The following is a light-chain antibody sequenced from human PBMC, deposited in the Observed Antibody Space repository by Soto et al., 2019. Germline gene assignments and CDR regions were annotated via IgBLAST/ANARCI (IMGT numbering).Light chain of an antibody. J-gene: IGKJ5*01. CDR3: QQYAGSPPIT. V-gene: IGKV3-20*01. CDR1: QRVSSNY. Sequence: EIVLTQAPGTLSLSPGERATISCRASQRVSSNYLAWYQQKPGQAPRLLIYGASSRATDIPDRFSGSGSGTDFTLTISRLEPEDFAVYYCQQYAGSPPITFGQGTRLEIK. CDR2: GAS.